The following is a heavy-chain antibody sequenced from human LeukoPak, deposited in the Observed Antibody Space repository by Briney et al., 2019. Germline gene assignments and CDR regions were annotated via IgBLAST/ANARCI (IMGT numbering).Heavy chain of an antibody. Sequence: ASVKVSCKASGYTFTTYAIHGLRQAPGQRLEWMGWISTYNDDRKYSPKFQGTVTITTDTSASTAYLELSSLRSEDTAVYYCARDRSSFSYAFDIWGQGTMVTVSS. V-gene: IGHV1-3*04. CDR2: ISTYNDDR. J-gene: IGHJ3*02. D-gene: IGHD6-6*01. CDR3: ARDRSSFSYAFDI. CDR1: GYTFTTYA.